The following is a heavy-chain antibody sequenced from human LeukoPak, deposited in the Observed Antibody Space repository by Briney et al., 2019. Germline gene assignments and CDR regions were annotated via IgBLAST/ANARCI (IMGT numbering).Heavy chain of an antibody. CDR3: ARASGDIVETATMGSY. Sequence: GGSLRLSCAASGFTFNSYSMNWVRQAPGKGLEWVPSISSSSSSIYYADSVKGRFTISRDNAKNSLYLQMNSLRAEDTAVYYCARASGDIVETATMGSYWGQGTLVTVSS. J-gene: IGHJ4*02. V-gene: IGHV3-21*01. CDR1: GFTFNSYS. D-gene: IGHD5-18*01. CDR2: ISSSSSSI.